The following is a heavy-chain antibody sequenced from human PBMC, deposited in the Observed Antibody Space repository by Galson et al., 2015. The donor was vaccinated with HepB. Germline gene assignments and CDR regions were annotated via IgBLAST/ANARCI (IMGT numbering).Heavy chain of an antibody. CDR1: GFTFSSYA. V-gene: IGHV3-30*04. D-gene: IGHD3-22*01. J-gene: IGHJ3*02. CDR3: AREADSSGYYYEGDAFDI. CDR2: ISYDGSNK. Sequence: SLRLSCAASGFTFSSYAMHWVRQAPGKGLEWVAVISYDGSNKYYADSVKGRFTISRDNSKNTLYLQMNSLRAEDTAVYYCAREADSSGYYYEGDAFDIWGQGTMVTVSS.